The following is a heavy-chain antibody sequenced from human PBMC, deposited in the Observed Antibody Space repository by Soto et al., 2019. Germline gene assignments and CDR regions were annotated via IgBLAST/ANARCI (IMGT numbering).Heavy chain of an antibody. Sequence: GESLKISCAASGFTFSSYAMSWVRQAPGKGLEGVSSIRGSGGSTYYADSVKGRFTISRDNSETTLYLQMNSLRAEDTAVYYCSKEYCSSTSCYFDYWGQGTLVTVSS. V-gene: IGHV3-23*01. CDR3: SKEYCSSTSCYFDY. J-gene: IGHJ4*02. D-gene: IGHD2-2*01. CDR1: GFTFSSYA. CDR2: IRGSGGST.